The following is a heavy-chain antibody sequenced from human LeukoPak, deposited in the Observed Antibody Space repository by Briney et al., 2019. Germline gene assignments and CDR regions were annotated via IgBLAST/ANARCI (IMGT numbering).Heavy chain of an antibody. CDR1: GFTFSSDG. CDR2: ISYDGSNK. V-gene: IGHV3-30*18. CDR3: AKDQEKRVGYYYYGMDV. D-gene: IGHD1-26*01. Sequence: GGSLRLSCAASGFTFSSDGMHWVRQAPGKGLEWVAVISYDGSNKYYADSVKGRFTISRDNSKNTLYLQMNSLRAEDTAVYYCAKDQEKRVGYYYYGMDVWGQGTTVTVSS. J-gene: IGHJ6*02.